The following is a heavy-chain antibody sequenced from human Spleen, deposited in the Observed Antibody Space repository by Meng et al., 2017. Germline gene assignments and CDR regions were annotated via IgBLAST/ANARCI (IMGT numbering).Heavy chain of an antibody. CDR1: GGSISSGDYY. J-gene: IGHJ5*02. CDR2: FYYSRRS. CDR3: ARVNSDCGGVMCYKGWFDP. D-gene: IGHD2-21*01. Sequence: QVQLQESGPGLVKPSQTLSLTCTVSGGSISSGDYYWSWIRQPPGKGLEWIAYFYYSRRSYYNPSLKSRVTISAGTSKNQFSLMLTSVTAADTAVYYCARVNSDCGGVMCYKGWFDPWGQGTLVTVSS. V-gene: IGHV4-30-4*01.